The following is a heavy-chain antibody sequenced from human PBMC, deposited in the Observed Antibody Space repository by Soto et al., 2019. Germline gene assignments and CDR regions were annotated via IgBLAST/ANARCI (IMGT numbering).Heavy chain of an antibody. CDR2: INAGNGNT. V-gene: IGHV1-3*01. D-gene: IGHD6-13*01. J-gene: IGHJ5*02. CDR3: ARVKAAAGTGRLDP. Sequence: ASVKVSCKASGYTFTSYAMHWVRQAPGQRLEWMGWINAGNGNTKYSQKFQGRVTITRDTSASTAYMELSSLRSEDTAVYYCARVKAAAGTGRLDPWGQGTLVTVYS. CDR1: GYTFTSYA.